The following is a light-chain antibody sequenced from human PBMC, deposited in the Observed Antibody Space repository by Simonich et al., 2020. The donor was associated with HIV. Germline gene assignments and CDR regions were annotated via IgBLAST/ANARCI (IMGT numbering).Light chain of an antibody. CDR2: WAS. Sequence: DIVMTQSPDSLAVSLGERATINCKSSQSVLYSSNNKNYLAWYQQKPGQPPKLLIYWASTRASGVPDRFSGSGSGTDFTLTISSLQAEDVAVYYCQQYYSTPPITFGGGTKVETK. CDR3: QQYYSTPPIT. J-gene: IGKJ4*01. V-gene: IGKV4-1*01. CDR1: QSVLYSSNNKNY.